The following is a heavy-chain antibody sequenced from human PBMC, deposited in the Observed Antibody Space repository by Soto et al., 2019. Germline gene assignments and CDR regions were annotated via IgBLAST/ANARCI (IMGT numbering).Heavy chain of an antibody. D-gene: IGHD6-13*01. J-gene: IGHJ4*02. CDR1: GGSISSGGYS. CDR2: IYHSGST. V-gene: IGHV4-30-2*01. Sequence: SETLSLTCAVSGGSISSGGYSWSWIRQPPGKGLEWIGYIYHSGSTYYNPSLKSRVTISVDRSKNQFSLKLSSVTAADTAVYYCARVDFAAGTSFDYWGQGTLVTVSS. CDR3: ARVDFAAGTSFDY.